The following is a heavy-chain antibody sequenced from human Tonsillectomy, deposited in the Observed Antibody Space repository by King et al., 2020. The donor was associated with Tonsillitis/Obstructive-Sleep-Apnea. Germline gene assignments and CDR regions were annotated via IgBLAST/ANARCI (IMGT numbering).Heavy chain of an antibody. Sequence: ITLQESGPTLVKPPQTLTLTCTFSGFSLSTSGVGVGWIRQPPGKALEWLALIYWDDDKRYSPSLKSRLTITKDTSKNQVVLTMTNMDPVDTATYYCAHSGGYDLFSAFDIWGQGTMVTVSS. V-gene: IGHV2-5*02. CDR1: GFSLSTSGVG. CDR2: IYWDDDK. D-gene: IGHD5-12*01. J-gene: IGHJ3*02. CDR3: AHSGGYDLFSAFDI.